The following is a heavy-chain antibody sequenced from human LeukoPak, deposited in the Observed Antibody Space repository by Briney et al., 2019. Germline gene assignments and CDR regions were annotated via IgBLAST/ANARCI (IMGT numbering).Heavy chain of an antibody. J-gene: IGHJ4*02. CDR1: GGSISSSSYY. CDR3: VRAPYSSSLIDY. Sequence: SETLSLTCTVSGGSISSSSYYWGWIRQPPGKGLEWIGEINHSGSTNYNPSLKSRVTISVDTSKDQFSLQLSSVTAADTAVYYCVRAPYSSSLIDYWGQGTLVTVSS. CDR2: INHSGST. D-gene: IGHD6-6*01. V-gene: IGHV4-39*07.